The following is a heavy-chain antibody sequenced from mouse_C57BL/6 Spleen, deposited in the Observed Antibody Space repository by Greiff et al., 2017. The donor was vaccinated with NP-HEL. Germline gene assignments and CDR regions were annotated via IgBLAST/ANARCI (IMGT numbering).Heavy chain of an antibody. D-gene: IGHD1-1*01. CDR2: IYPGDGDT. J-gene: IGHJ1*03. CDR1: GYAFSSYW. Sequence: QVQLKQSGAELVKPGASVKISCKASGYAFSSYWMNWVKQRPGKGLEWIGQIYPGDGDTNYNGKFKGKVTLTADKSSSTEYMQLSSLTSEDSAVYVCASHPPDYYGSSPSYWYFDVWGTGTTVTVSS. V-gene: IGHV1-80*01. CDR3: ASHPPDYYGSSPSYWYFDV.